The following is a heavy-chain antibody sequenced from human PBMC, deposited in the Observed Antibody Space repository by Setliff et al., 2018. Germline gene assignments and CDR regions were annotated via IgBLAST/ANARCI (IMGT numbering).Heavy chain of an antibody. D-gene: IGHD3-16*01. Sequence: ASVKVSCKASGYTFTGYYMHWVRQAPGQGLEWMGWISAHNGNTNYAQKLQGRVTMTTDTSTSTAYMELRSVRSDDTAVYYCARDPAYGAFDIWGQGTMVTVSS. CDR1: GYTFTGYY. CDR3: ARDPAYGAFDI. V-gene: IGHV1-18*04. J-gene: IGHJ3*02. CDR2: ISAHNGNT.